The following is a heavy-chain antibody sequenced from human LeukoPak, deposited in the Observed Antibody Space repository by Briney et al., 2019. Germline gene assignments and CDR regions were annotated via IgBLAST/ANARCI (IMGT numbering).Heavy chain of an antibody. J-gene: IGHJ4*02. V-gene: IGHV3-30*03. D-gene: IGHD6-19*01. CDR1: GFTFSSYG. Sequence: GGSLRLSCAASGFTFSSYGMHWVRQAPGKGLEWVAVISYDGSNKFDADSVKGRFTISRDNSKDTLYLQMNSLRAEDTAVYYCARTSGWSYQDLDYWGQGTLVTVSS. CDR3: ARTSGWSYQDLDY. CDR2: ISYDGSNK.